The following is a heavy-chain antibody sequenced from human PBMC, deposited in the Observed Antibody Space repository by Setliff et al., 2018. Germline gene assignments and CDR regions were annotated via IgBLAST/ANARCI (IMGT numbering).Heavy chain of an antibody. Sequence: ASVKVSCKSSGGTFSSSGITWVRQAPGQGLQWLGRFIPILGATNYAQNFQSRVSISADESTTTGYMELRSLRSDDTAVYYCARELRSPYWHLDSWGQGTQVTVSS. V-gene: IGHV1-69*13. J-gene: IGHJ5*01. CDR3: ARELRSPYWHLDS. D-gene: IGHD3-16*01. CDR1: GGTFSSSG. CDR2: FIPILGAT.